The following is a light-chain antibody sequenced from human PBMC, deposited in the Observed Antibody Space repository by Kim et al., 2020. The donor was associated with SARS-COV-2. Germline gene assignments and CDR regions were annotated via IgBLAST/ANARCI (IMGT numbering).Light chain of an antibody. CDR2: DAS. J-gene: IGKJ1*01. CDR1: QSANSN. V-gene: IGKV3-15*01. CDR3: QQYNNWPPRWT. Sequence: EIVMTQSPATLSVSPGERATLSCSASQSANSNLAWYQHKPGQAPRLLIYDASTRATGIPARFSGSGSGTEFTLTISSLQSEDFAVYYCQQYNNWPPRWTFGQGTKVDIK.